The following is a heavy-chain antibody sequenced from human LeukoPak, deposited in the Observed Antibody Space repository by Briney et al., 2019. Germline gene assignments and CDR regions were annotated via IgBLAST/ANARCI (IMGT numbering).Heavy chain of an antibody. CDR2: IYYSGST. V-gene: IGHV4-39*01. CDR3: AEGYYYDS. Sequence: KTSETLSLTCTVSGGSVSSSSYYWGWIRQPPGKGLEWIGSIYYSGSTYYNPSLKSRVTISVDTSKNQFSLKLSSVTAADTAVYYCAEGYYYDSWGQGTLVTVSS. D-gene: IGHD3-22*01. CDR1: GGSVSSSSYY. J-gene: IGHJ4*02.